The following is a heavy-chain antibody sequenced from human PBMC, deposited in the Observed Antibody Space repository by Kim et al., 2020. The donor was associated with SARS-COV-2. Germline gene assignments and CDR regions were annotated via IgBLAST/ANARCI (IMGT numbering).Heavy chain of an antibody. J-gene: IGHJ4*02. CDR2: INPNSGDT. Sequence: ASVKVSCKASGYTFTGYYMHWVRQAPGQGLEWMGWINPNSGDTNYAQKFQGRVTMTRDTSISTAYMELSRLRSDDTAVYYCARGTGTTPFDYWGQGTLVTVSS. CDR1: GYTFTGYY. CDR3: ARGTGTTPFDY. V-gene: IGHV1-2*02. D-gene: IGHD1-7*01.